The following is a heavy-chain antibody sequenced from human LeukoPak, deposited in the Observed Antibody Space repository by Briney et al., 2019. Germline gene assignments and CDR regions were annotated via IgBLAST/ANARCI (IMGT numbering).Heavy chain of an antibody. Sequence: GGSLRLSCAASGFSFSRHNMNWVRQAPMKALEWVSSIGSDGSYIYYADSVQGRFTISRDNAKNSLYLQMNSLTAEDTAVYYCARKMKTGDRVGSFDIWGQGTMVTVSS. CDR1: GFSFSRHN. CDR2: IGSDGSYI. V-gene: IGHV3-21*01. D-gene: IGHD1-1*01. CDR3: ARKMKTGDRVGSFDI. J-gene: IGHJ3*02.